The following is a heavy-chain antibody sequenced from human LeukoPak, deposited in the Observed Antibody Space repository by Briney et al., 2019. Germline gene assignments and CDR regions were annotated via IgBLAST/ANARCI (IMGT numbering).Heavy chain of an antibody. CDR3: AKDWVVRGVISY. J-gene: IGHJ4*02. CDR1: GFTFGNYG. CDR2: TSYDGSNK. V-gene: IGHV3-30*18. D-gene: IGHD3-10*01. Sequence: GGSLRLSCAASGFTFGNYGMHWVRQAPGKGLEWLAVTSYDGSNKYYADSVKGRFTISRDNSKNTLYLQMNSLRAEDTAVYYCAKDWVVRGVISYWGQGTLVTVSS.